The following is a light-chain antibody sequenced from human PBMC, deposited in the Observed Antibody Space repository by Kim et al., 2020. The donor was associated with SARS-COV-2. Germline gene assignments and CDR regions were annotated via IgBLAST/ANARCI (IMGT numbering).Light chain of an antibody. V-gene: IGKV1-9*01. CDR3: LQHNTYPIT. CDR1: QGINNH. CDR2: AAS. J-gene: IGKJ5*01. Sequence: ASVGDRVAVTCRASQGINNHLAWYQQKPGKAPKLLIFAASTLQSGVPSRFRGSASGTEFTLTISSLQPEDFATYFCLQHNTYPITFGQGTRLEIK.